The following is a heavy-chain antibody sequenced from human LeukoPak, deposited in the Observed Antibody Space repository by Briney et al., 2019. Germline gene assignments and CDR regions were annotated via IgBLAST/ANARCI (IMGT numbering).Heavy chain of an antibody. J-gene: IGHJ4*02. CDR3: ARGAQIYCSGGNCHNFDY. CDR2: IIPIFGTA. CDR1: GGTFSSYA. V-gene: IGHV1-69*05. D-gene: IGHD2-15*01. Sequence: GASVKVSCKASGGTFSSYAISWVRQAPGQGLEWMGRIIPIFGTANYAQKFQGRVTITTDESTSTAYMEVSSLRSEDTAVYYCARGAQIYCSGGNCHNFDYWGQGTLVTVSS.